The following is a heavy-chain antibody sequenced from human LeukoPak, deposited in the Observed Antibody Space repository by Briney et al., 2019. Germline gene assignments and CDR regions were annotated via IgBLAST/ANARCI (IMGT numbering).Heavy chain of an antibody. V-gene: IGHV1-69*13. J-gene: IGHJ4*02. CDR3: ARVADIVVVPAAHYYFDY. D-gene: IGHD2-2*01. CDR2: IIPIFGTA. CDR1: GGTFSSYA. Sequence: SVKVSCKASGGTFSSYAISWVRQAPGQGLEWMGGIIPIFGTANYAQKFQGRVTITADESTSTAYMELSSLRSEDTAVYYCARVADIVVVPAAHYYFDYWGQGTLVTVSS.